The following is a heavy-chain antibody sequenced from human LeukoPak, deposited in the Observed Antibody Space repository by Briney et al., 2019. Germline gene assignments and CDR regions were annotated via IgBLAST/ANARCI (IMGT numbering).Heavy chain of an antibody. D-gene: IGHD6-19*01. V-gene: IGHV3-30*03. CDR2: ISHDGSEK. CDR3: ARDRGWYFQY. Sequence: GGSLRLSCATSGFAFSTYGMHWVRQAPDTGLEWVAFISHDGSEKYYADSVRGRFTISRDNSKSTLYLQMNSLRAEDTAVSYCARDRGWYFQYWGQGTLVTVSS. CDR1: GFAFSTYG. J-gene: IGHJ4*02.